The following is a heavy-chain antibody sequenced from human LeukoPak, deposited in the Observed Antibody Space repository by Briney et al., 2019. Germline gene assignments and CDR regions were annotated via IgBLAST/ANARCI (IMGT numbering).Heavy chain of an antibody. V-gene: IGHV4-4*07. CDR1: GDSISTYY. D-gene: IGHD4-17*01. CDR2: IYTSGST. CDR3: ARALTTAKWGYYYYYMDV. J-gene: IGHJ6*03. Sequence: SETLSLTCTVSGDSISTYYWSWIRQPAGKGLEWIGRIYTSGSTNYNPSLKSRVTISVDKSKNQFSLKLSSVTAADTAVYYCARALTTAKWGYYYYYMDVWGKGTTVTVSS.